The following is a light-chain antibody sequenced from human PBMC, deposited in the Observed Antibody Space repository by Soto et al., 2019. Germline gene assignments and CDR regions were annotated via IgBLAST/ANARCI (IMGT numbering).Light chain of an antibody. V-gene: IGLV2-11*01. Sequence: QSALTQPRSVSGSPRQSVTISCTGISSDVGGYNYVSWYQQHPGKAPKLMIYDVSKRPSGVPDRFSGSKSGNTASLTISGLQAEDEADYYCCSYAGSYYVFGTGTKLTVL. CDR1: SSDVGGYNY. J-gene: IGLJ1*01. CDR2: DVS. CDR3: CSYAGSYYV.